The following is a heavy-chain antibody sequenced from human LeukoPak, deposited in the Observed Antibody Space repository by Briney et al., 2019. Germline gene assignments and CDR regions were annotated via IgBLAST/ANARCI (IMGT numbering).Heavy chain of an antibody. J-gene: IGHJ4*02. CDR1: GLTFSSFA. CDR2: ISASGGTT. Sequence: GGSLRLSCVASGLTFSSFAMSCVRQAPGKGLEWVSAISASGGTTYSADSVRGRFTISRDNSKNTLYLQVNSLRVGDTAVYYCAKDRDGGTNTRAKGFDYWGQGTLVTVSS. V-gene: IGHV3-23*01. D-gene: IGHD1-7*01. CDR3: AKDRDGGTNTRAKGFDY.